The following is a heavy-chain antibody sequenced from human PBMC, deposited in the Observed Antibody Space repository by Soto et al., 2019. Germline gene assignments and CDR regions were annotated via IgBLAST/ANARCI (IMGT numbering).Heavy chain of an antibody. CDR3: ASSYSNYALIDYYYYGMDV. J-gene: IGHJ6*02. V-gene: IGHV1-3*01. Sequence: QVQLVQSGAEVKKPGASVKVSCKASGYTFTSYAMHWVRQAPGQRLEWMGWINAGNGNTKYSQKFQGRVTITRDTSASTGYMEVSSLRIEDTAVYYCASSYSNYALIDYYYYGMDVWGQGTTVTVSS. CDR1: GYTFTSYA. CDR2: INAGNGNT. D-gene: IGHD4-4*01.